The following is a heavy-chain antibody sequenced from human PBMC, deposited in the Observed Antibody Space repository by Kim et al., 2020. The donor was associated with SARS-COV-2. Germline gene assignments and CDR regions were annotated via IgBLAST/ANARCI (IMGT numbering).Heavy chain of an antibody. V-gene: IGHV4-39*01. J-gene: IGHJ3*02. CDR3: ALSRLGYCSSTSCYNDAFDI. Sequence: SETLSLTCTVSGGSISSSSYYWGWIRQPPGKGLEWIGSIYYSGSTYYYPSLKSRVTISVDTSKNQFSLKLSSVTAADTAVYYCALSRLGYCSSTSCYNDAFDIWGQGTMVTVSS. CDR1: GGSISSSSYY. D-gene: IGHD2-2*02. CDR2: IYYSGST.